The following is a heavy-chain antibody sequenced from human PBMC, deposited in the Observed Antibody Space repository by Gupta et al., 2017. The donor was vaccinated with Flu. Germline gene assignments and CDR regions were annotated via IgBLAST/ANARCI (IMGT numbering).Heavy chain of an antibody. V-gene: IGHV1-46*01. Sequence: QVRLVQSGAEVERPGASVTVSCKASGYTFIDYYVHWVRQVPGQGLEWVAVINPGADSPTYAQKFQGRVTLTTDTSTSTVHMHLSGLRPDDTAIYYCARLLEGLPLDSWDQGTLVTVS. D-gene: IGHD1-1*01. J-gene: IGHJ1*01. CDR3: ARLLEGLPLDS. CDR2: INPGADSP. CDR1: GYTFIDYY.